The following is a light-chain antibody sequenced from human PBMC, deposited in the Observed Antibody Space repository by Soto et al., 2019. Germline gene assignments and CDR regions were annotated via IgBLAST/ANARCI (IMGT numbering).Light chain of an antibody. Sequence: DIQMTQSPSSLSASVGDRVTITCRASEGISTYLAWYQQKPGKAPKLLIYGASSLERGVPSRFSGDGSGTEYTLLIISMQPDDDATYYYQKYNSASRSFGQGTKVDIK. J-gene: IGKJ1*01. CDR1: EGISTY. CDR3: QKYNSASRS. CDR2: GAS. V-gene: IGKV1-27*01.